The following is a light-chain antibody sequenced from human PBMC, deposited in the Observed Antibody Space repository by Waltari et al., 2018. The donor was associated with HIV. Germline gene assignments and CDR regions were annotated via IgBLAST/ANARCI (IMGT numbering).Light chain of an antibody. CDR2: RNN. CDR1: SSNIGSSY. Sequence: QSVLPQPPSASGTPGQRVTISCSGSSSNIGSSYVSWYQPLPGTAPKLVMYRNNQRPAGVPDRVPGSKSGTSASLAISGLRSEDEADYYCATWDDSLSGLWVFGGGTKLTVL. J-gene: IGLJ3*02. V-gene: IGLV1-47*01. CDR3: ATWDDSLSGLWV.